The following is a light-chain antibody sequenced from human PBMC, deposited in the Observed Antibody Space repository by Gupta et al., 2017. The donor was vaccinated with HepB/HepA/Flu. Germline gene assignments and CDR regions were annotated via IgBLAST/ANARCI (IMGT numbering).Light chain of an antibody. Sequence: SYVLTQPPSVSVAPGKTASITCGGNDIGSKSVHWYQQKPGQAPLLVVYGDSDRPSGIPDRFSGSNSGNTATLTISRVEAGDEADYSGQVWDSFTDHHVVFGGGTKLTVL. CDR3: QVWDSFTDHHVV. CDR2: GDS. V-gene: IGLV3-21*03. CDR1: DIGSKS. J-gene: IGLJ3*02.